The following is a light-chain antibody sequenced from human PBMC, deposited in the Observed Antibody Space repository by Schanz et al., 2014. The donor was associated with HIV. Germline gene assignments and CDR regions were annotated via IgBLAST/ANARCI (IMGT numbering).Light chain of an antibody. V-gene: IGKV3D-15*01. CDR3: QQSDSSPWT. CDR2: GAS. Sequence: EMVMTQSPATLSASPGERATLSCRASQSIGSNLAWYQQKPGQAPRLLIYGASKRATGIPARFSGSGSGTDFTLTISSLEPEDFAVFYCQQSDSSPWTFGQGTKVEIK. J-gene: IGKJ1*01. CDR1: QSIGSN.